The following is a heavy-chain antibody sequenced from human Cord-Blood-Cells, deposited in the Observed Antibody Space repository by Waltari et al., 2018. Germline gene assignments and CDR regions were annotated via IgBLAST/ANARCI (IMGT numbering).Heavy chain of an antibody. D-gene: IGHD3-3*01. V-gene: IGHV1-69*01. CDR3: ARGMNYDFWSGYGY. CDR1: GGTFISYA. Sequence: QVQLVPSGAEVKKPGSSVKVSCKASGGTFISYAISWVRQAPGQGLEGMGGIIPIFGTANYAQKFQGRVTSTADESTSTAYMELSSLRSEDTAVYYCARGMNYDFWSGYGYWGQGTLVTVSS. CDR2: IIPIFGTA. J-gene: IGHJ4*02.